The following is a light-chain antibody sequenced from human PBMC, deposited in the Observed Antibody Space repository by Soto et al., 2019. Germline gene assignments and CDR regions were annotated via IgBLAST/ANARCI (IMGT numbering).Light chain of an antibody. CDR1: QDISHW. CDR3: QQAKHFPLT. Sequence: DIQMTQSPSSVSASIGDRVTITCRASQDISHWLAWFQQKPGKAPKVLIYGASSLQGGVSSRFSGSGSGTDFTLTITNLQPEDFATYYCQQAKHFPLTVGGGTKVEIK. CDR2: GAS. J-gene: IGKJ4*01. V-gene: IGKV1-12*01.